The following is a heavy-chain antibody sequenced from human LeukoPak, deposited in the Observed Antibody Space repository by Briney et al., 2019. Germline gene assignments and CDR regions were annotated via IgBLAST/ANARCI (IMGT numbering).Heavy chain of an antibody. J-gene: IGHJ1*01. CDR3: ARGGSSWLPAEYFQH. Sequence: SETLSLTCTVSGGSISSYYWSWIRQPPGKGLEWIGYIYYSGSTNYNPSLKSRVTISVDTSKNHFSLKLSSVTAADTAVYYCARGGSSWLPAEYFQHWGQGTLVTVSS. D-gene: IGHD6-13*01. V-gene: IGHV4-59*01. CDR1: GGSISSYY. CDR2: IYYSGST.